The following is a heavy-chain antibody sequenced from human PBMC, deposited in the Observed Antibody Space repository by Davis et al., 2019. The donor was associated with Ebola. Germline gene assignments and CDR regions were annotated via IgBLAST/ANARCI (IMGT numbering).Heavy chain of an antibody. Sequence: PSETLSLTCAVYGGSFSGYYWSWIRQPPGKGLEWIGEINHSGSTNYNPSLKSRVTISVDTSKNQFSLKLSSVTAADTAVYYCARVAPRHRLFNSSSYFDYWGQGTLVTVSS. CDR1: GGSFSGYY. CDR3: ARVAPRHRLFNSSSYFDY. CDR2: INHSGST. V-gene: IGHV4-34*01. J-gene: IGHJ4*02. D-gene: IGHD6-6*01.